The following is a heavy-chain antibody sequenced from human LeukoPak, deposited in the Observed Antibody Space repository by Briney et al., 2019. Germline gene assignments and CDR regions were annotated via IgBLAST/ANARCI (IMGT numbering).Heavy chain of an antibody. CDR3: ARGSDHGSGSYYIDY. CDR1: GGSISSYY. D-gene: IGHD3-10*01. CDR2: IYYSGST. J-gene: IGHJ4*02. V-gene: IGHV4-59*12. Sequence: SETLSLTCTVSGGSISSYYWSWIRQPPGKGLEWIGYIYYSGSTNYNPSLKSRVTISVDRSKNQFSLKLSSVTAADTAVYYCARGSDHGSGSYYIDYWGQGTLVTVSS.